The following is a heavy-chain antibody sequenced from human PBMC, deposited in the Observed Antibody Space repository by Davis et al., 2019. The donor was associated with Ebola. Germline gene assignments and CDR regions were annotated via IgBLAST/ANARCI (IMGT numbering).Heavy chain of an antibody. CDR3: ARWAAAAVNYFDY. D-gene: IGHD6-13*01. Sequence: HTGGSLRLSCAASGFTFSSYWMHWVRQVPGKGLVWVSRINSDGSSTSYADSVKGRFTISRDNAKNSLYLQMNSLRAEDTAVYYCARWAAAAVNYFDYWGQGTLVTVSS. V-gene: IGHV3-74*01. CDR1: GFTFSSYW. CDR2: INSDGSST. J-gene: IGHJ4*02.